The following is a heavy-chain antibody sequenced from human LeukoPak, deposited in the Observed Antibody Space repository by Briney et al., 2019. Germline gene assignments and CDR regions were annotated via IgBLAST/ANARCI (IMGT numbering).Heavy chain of an antibody. Sequence: PGGSLRLSCAASGFTFSGYSMNWVRQAPGKGLEWVSYISSSSSTIYYADSVKGRFAISRDNAKNSLYLQMNSLRAEDTAVYYCARVRPGYYGSGPFDYWGQGTLVTVSS. D-gene: IGHD3-10*01. CDR3: ARVRPGYYGSGPFDY. CDR2: ISSSSSTI. CDR1: GFTFSGYS. J-gene: IGHJ4*02. V-gene: IGHV3-48*04.